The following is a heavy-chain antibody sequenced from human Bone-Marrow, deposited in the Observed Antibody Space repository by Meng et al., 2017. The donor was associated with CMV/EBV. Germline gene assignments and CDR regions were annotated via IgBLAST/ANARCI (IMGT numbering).Heavy chain of an antibody. Sequence: ETLSLTCAASGFTFSSYSMNWVRQAPGKGLEWVSSISSSSSYIYYADSVKGRFTISRDNTKNSLYLQMNSLRAEDTAVYYCARDLTLWGSSNKGRIRAGMAVWGQGPTVTGSS. CDR3: ARDLTLWGSSNKGRIRAGMAV. CDR2: ISSSSSYI. D-gene: IGHD6-13*01. CDR1: GFTFSSYS. J-gene: IGHJ6*01. V-gene: IGHV3-21*01.